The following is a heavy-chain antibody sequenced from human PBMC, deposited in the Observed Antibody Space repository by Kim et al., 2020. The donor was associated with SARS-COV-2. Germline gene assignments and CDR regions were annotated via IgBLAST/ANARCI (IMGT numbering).Heavy chain of an antibody. D-gene: IGHD2-2*02. V-gene: IGHV3-30*04. Sequence: GGSLRLSCAASGFTFRTYAMHWVRQAPGKGSEWVAIVSYDASNKDYADSAKGRFSISRDNSKNTLYLEMNSLRGEDSAVYYCVRRHYIYGLDVWGQGTTVTVSS. CDR1: GFTFRTYA. J-gene: IGHJ6*02. CDR3: VRRHYIYGLDV. CDR2: VSYDASNK.